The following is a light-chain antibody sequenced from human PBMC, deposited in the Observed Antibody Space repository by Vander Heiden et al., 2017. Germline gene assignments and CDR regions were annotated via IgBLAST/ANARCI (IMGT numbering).Light chain of an antibody. CDR3: LQDHTFPWT. V-gene: IGKV1-6*01. CDR2: AAS. CDR1: QAIGNY. Sequence: IQMTHSPSSLSASVEDRVTITCRASQAIGNYLGWYQQKPGRAPAILISAASTLQPGVPSRFSGSGSVTEFTLTISSLQPEDFATYYCLQDHTFPWTLGQGTKVEI. J-gene: IGKJ1*01.